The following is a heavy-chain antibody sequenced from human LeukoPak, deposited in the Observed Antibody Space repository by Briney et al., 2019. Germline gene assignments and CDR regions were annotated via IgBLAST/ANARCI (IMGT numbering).Heavy chain of an antibody. Sequence: PSETLSLTCAVYGGSFSGYYWSWIRQPPGKGLEWIGEINHSGSTNYNPSLKSRVIMSVDTSKNQFSLKLSSVTAADTAVYYCAREVRYNWNDVWIYYYYYYYMDVWGKGTTVTVSS. CDR1: GGSFSGYY. J-gene: IGHJ6*03. D-gene: IGHD1-1*01. V-gene: IGHV4-34*01. CDR2: INHSGST. CDR3: AREVRYNWNDVWIYYYYYYYMDV.